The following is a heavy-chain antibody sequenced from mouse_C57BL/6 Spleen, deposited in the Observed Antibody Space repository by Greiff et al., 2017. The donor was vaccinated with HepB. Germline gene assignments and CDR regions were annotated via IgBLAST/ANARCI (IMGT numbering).Heavy chain of an antibody. CDR1: GYAFTSYW. Sequence: VQLVESGAELVKPGASVKISCKASGYAFTSYWMNWVKQRPGKGLEWIGQIYPGDGDTNYNGKFKGKATLTADKSSSTAYMQLSSLTTEDSAVYFCATAVVGSDWYFDVWGTGTTVTVSS. V-gene: IGHV1-80*01. D-gene: IGHD1-1*01. CDR2: IYPGDGDT. CDR3: ATAVVGSDWYFDV. J-gene: IGHJ1*03.